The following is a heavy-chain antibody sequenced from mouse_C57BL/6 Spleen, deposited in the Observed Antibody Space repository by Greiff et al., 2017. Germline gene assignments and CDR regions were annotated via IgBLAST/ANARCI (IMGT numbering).Heavy chain of an antibody. V-gene: IGHV10-1*01. Sequence: GGGLVQPKGSLKLSCAASGFSFNTYAMNWVRQAPGKGLEWVARIRSKSNNYATYYADSVKDRFTISRDDSESMLYLQMNNLKTEDTAMYYWGRGLYDYDGRAMDYWGQGTSVTVSS. J-gene: IGHJ4*01. CDR3: GRGLYDYDGRAMDY. CDR1: GFSFNTYA. D-gene: IGHD2-4*01. CDR2: IRSKSNNYAT.